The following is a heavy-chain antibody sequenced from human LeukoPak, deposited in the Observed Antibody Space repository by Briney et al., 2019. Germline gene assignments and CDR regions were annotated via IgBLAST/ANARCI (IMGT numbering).Heavy chain of an antibody. V-gene: IGHV1-2*02. Sequence: GASVKVSCKASGYTFTGYNMHWVRQAPGQGLEWMGWINPDSGYTNYAQNFQGRVTMTRDTSISTAYMEVSRLRSDDTAVYYCGRDANWNSEYFLHWGQGTLVTVSS. D-gene: IGHD1-1*01. CDR3: GRDANWNSEYFLH. J-gene: IGHJ1*01. CDR1: GYTFTGYN. CDR2: INPDSGYT.